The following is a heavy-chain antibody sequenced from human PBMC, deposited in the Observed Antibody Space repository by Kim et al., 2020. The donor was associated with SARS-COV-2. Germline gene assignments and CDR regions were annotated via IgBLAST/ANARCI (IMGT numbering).Heavy chain of an antibody. Sequence: GRYTISRDNSKNTLYLQMNSLRDEDTAVYYCARDGKMATIYYYYYGMDVWGQGTTVTVSS. CDR3: ARDGKMATIYYYYYGMDV. J-gene: IGHJ6*02. D-gene: IGHD5-12*01. V-gene: IGHV3-30*07.